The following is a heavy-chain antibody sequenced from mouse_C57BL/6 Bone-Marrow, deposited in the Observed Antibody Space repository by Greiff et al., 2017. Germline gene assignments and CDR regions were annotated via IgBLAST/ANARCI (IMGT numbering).Heavy chain of an antibody. CDR1: GYTFTDYY. J-gene: IGHJ2*01. Sequence: VQLQQSGAELVRPGASVKLSCKASGYTFTDYYINWVKQRPGQGLEWIARIYPGSGNTYYNEKFKGKATLTAEKSSSTAYMQLSSLTSEDSAVYFCARMGPYYFDYWGRGTTLTVSS. V-gene: IGHV1-76*01. CDR2: IYPGSGNT. CDR3: ARMGPYYFDY.